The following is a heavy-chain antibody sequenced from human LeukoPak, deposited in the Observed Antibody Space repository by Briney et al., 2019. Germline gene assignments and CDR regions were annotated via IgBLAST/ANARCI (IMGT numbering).Heavy chain of an antibody. J-gene: IGHJ5*02. CDR1: GGTFRNFG. D-gene: IGHD1-1*01. CDR3: ARAANWHDDDWFDP. CDR2: MNPNSGNT. V-gene: IGHV1-8*02. Sequence: GASVKVSCKASGGTFRNFGINWVRQATGQGPEWMGWMNPNSGNTDYAQRFQGRVTMTRNTSISTAYMELSSLRSEDTAVYYCARAANWHDDDWFDPWGQGTLVTVSS.